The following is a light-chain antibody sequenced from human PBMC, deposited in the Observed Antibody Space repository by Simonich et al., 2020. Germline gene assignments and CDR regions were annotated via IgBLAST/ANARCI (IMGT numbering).Light chain of an antibody. J-gene: IGKJ3*01. CDR2: GAS. CDR3: QQYNNWPPFT. CDR1: QRVSSN. V-gene: IGKV3-15*01. Sequence: EIVMTQSPATLSVSPGERATLSCRASQRVSSNLAWYQQKPGQAPRLLSYGASTRATGIPARLSGSGSGTEFTLTISSMQSEDFAVYYCQQYNNWPPFTFGPGTKVDIK.